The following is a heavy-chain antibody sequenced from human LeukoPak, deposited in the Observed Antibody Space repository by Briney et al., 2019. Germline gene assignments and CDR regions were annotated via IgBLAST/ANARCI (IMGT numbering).Heavy chain of an antibody. Sequence: PGGSLRPSCAASGFTFSNYWMTWVRQAPGKGLEWVASIEDDGDQKKYGDSVKGRFTISRDNAENSLFLQMNILRVEDTAVYYCARDIPRGSTHLDYWGQGTLVTVSA. D-gene: IGHD1-26*01. CDR2: IEDDGDQK. V-gene: IGHV3-7*01. J-gene: IGHJ4*02. CDR3: ARDIPRGSTHLDY. CDR1: GFTFSNYW.